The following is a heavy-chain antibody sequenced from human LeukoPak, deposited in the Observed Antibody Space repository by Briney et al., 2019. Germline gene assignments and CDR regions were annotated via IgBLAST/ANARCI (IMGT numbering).Heavy chain of an antibody. Sequence: PGGSLRLSCAASGFTFSSYWMSWVRQAPGKGLEWVANIKQDGSEKYYVDSVKGRFTISRDNAKNSLYLQMNSLRAEDTAVYYCARLYYDFWSGYYMDVWGKGITVTVSS. CDR1: GFTFSSYW. J-gene: IGHJ6*03. D-gene: IGHD3-3*01. CDR2: IKQDGSEK. V-gene: IGHV3-7*01. CDR3: ARLYYDFWSGYYMDV.